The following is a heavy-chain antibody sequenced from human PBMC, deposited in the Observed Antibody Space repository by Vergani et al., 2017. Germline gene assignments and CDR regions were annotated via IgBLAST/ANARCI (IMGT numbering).Heavy chain of an antibody. CDR2: IIPIFGTA. CDR3: ARDNPHYDILTGFYRALLNLFDP. Sequence: QVQLVQSGAEVKKPGSSVKVSCKASGGTFSSYAISWVRQAPGQGLEWMGRIIPIFGTANYAQKFQGRVTITADESTSTAYMELSSLRSEDTAVYYCARDNPHYDILTGFYRALLNLFDPWGQGSLVTVSS. J-gene: IGHJ5*02. V-gene: IGHV1-69*13. D-gene: IGHD3-9*01. CDR1: GGTFSSYA.